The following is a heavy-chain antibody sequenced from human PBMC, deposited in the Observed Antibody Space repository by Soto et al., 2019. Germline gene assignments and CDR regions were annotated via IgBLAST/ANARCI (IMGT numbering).Heavy chain of an antibody. V-gene: IGHV4-59*01. CDR3: ARRYGKNAFDI. J-gene: IGHJ3*02. D-gene: IGHD5-18*01. Sequence: SETLSLTCTVSGSPISSYYCSWIRQPPGKGLEWIGYIYYSGSTNYNPSLKSRVTISVDTSKNQFSLKLSSVTAADTAVYYCARRYGKNAFDIWGQGTMVTVSS. CDR2: IYYSGST. CDR1: GSPISSYY.